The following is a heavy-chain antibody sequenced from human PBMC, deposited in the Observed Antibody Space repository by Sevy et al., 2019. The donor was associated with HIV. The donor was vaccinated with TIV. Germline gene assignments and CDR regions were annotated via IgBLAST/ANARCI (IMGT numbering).Heavy chain of an antibody. J-gene: IGHJ4*02. V-gene: IGHV1-24*01. Sequence: ASVKVSCKVSGYTRTELFIHWVRQAPGKGLEWMGGFDPEDGETVHAQKFQGRVTMTEDASTDTAYMELNSLRLEETAVYYCANRSSWPFDDWGQGTLVTVSS. CDR1: GYTRTELF. CDR3: ANRSSWPFDD. CDR2: FDPEDGET. D-gene: IGHD6-13*01.